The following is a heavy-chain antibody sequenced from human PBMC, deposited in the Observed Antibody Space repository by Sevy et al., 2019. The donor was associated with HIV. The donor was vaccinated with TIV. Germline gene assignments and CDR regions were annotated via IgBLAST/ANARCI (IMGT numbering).Heavy chain of an antibody. CDR3: AKNERGIGAFDI. CDR2: ISGSGGST. CDR1: GFTFSSYA. Sequence: GGSLRLSCAASGFTFSSYAMSWVRQAPGTGLEWVSAISGSGGSTYYADSVKGRFTISRDNSKNTLYLQMNSLRAEDTAVYHFAKNERGIGAFDIWGQGRMVTVSS. J-gene: IGHJ3*02. V-gene: IGHV3-23*01. D-gene: IGHD6-13*01.